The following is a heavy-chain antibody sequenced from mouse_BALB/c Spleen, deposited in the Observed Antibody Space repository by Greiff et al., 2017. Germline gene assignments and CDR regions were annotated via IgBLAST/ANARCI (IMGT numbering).Heavy chain of an antibody. CDR3: ARGSSSLNYAMDY. J-gene: IGHJ4*01. Sequence: EVKLMESGPELVKPGASVKIPCKASGYTFTDYNMDWVKQSHGKSLEWIGDINPNNGGTIYNQKFKGKATLTVDKSSSTAYMELRSLTSEDTAVYYCARGSSSLNYAMDYWGQGTSVTVSS. CDR2: INPNNGGT. D-gene: IGHD1-1*01. V-gene: IGHV1-18*01. CDR1: GYTFTDYN.